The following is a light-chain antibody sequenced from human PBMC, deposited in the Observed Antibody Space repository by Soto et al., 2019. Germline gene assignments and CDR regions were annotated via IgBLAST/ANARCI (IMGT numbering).Light chain of an antibody. V-gene: IGKV1-39*01. J-gene: IGKJ2*01. Sequence: DIQMTQSPSSLSVSVGDRVTITCRASQSISSFLHWFQQKPGKAPNLLIFGSFNLQSGVPSRFRGSGSGTDFTLTITSLQPEDAATYYCQQSYTSPYTVGQGTKLEI. CDR2: GSF. CDR1: QSISSF. CDR3: QQSYTSPYT.